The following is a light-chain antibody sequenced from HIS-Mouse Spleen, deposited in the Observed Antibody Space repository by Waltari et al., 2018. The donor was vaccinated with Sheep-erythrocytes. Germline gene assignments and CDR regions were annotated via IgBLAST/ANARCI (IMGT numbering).Light chain of an antibody. CDR3: CSYAGSYNHV. CDR2: DGS. Sequence: QSALTQPRSVSGSPGQSVTISCTGTSSDVGGYNYVPWYQQHPGKAPKLMIYDGSKRPSGVPDRFSGSKSGNTASLTISGLQAGDEADYYCCSYAGSYNHVFATGTKVTVL. CDR1: SSDVGGYNY. J-gene: IGLJ1*01. V-gene: IGLV2-11*01.